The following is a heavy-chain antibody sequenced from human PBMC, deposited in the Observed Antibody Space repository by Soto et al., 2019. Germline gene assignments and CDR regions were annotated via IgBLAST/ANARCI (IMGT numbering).Heavy chain of an antibody. V-gene: IGHV4-59*08. D-gene: IGHD2-15*01. CDR3: ARHHLNCSGGSCYSWWFDP. CDR2: IYYSGST. Sequence: KPSETLSLTCTVSGGSISSYYWSWIRQPPGKGLEWIGYIYYSGSTNYNPSLKSRVTISVDTSKNQFSLKLSSVTAADTAVYYCARHHLNCSGGSCYSWWFDPWGQGTLVTVSS. CDR1: GGSISSYY. J-gene: IGHJ5*02.